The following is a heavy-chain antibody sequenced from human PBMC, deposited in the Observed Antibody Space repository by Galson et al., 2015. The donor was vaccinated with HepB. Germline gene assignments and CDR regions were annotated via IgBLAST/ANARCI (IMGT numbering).Heavy chain of an antibody. D-gene: IGHD2-15*01. V-gene: IGHV3-23*01. CDR3: AKDLVAVVVAATFED. CDR2: ISGSGGST. J-gene: IGHJ4*02. Sequence: SLRLSCAASGFTFSSYAMSWVRQAPGKGLEWVSAISGSGGSTYYADSVKGRFTISRDNSKNTLYLQMNSLRAEDTAVYYCAKDLVAVVVAATFEDWGQGTLVTVSS. CDR1: GFTFSSYA.